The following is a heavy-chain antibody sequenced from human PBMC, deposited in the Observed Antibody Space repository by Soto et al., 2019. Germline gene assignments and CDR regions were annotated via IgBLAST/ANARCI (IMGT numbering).Heavy chain of an antibody. CDR3: ARVVPYYYDSSGYYFDY. D-gene: IGHD3-22*01. Sequence: PSETLSLTCAVSGGSISSGGYSWSWIRQPPGKGLEWIGYIYHSGSTYYNPSLKSRVTMSVDRSKNQFSLKLSSVTAADTAVYYCARVVPYYYDSSGYYFDYWGQGTLVTVSS. J-gene: IGHJ4*02. CDR2: IYHSGST. CDR1: GGSISSGGYS. V-gene: IGHV4-30-2*01.